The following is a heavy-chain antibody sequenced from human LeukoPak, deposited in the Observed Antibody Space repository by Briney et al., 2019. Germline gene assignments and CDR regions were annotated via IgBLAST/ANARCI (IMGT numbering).Heavy chain of an antibody. Sequence: GRSLRLSCAASGFTFSSYGMHWVRQAPGKGMELVAVIWYDGSNKYYADSVKGRFTISRDNSKNTLYQQMNSLRAEDTAVYYCARDPSTIAAAGLDYWGQGTLVTVYS. CDR3: ARDPSTIAAAGLDY. CDR2: IWYDGSNK. D-gene: IGHD6-13*01. V-gene: IGHV3-33*01. J-gene: IGHJ4*02. CDR1: GFTFSSYG.